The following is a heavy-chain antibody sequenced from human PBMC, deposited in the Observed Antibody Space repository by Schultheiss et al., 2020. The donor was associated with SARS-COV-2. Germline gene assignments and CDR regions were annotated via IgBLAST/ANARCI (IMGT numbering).Heavy chain of an antibody. CDR1: GFTFSSYG. CDR3: ACHYGSGSRNWFDP. Sequence: GESLKISCAASGFTFSSYGMHWVRQAPGKGLEWVAFIRYDGSNKYYADSVKGRFTISRDNSKNTLYLQMNSLRAEDTAVYYCACHYGSGSRNWFDPWGQGTLVTVSS. V-gene: IGHV3-30*02. CDR2: IRYDGSNK. J-gene: IGHJ5*02. D-gene: IGHD3-10*01.